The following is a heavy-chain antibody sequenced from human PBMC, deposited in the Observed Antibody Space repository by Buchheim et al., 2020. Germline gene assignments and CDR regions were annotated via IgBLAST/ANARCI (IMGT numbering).Heavy chain of an antibody. D-gene: IGHD3-22*01. V-gene: IGHV3-15*01. CDR1: GFTFSNAW. CDR3: TTDQRFDYYDSSGYYYVFDY. CDR2: IKSKTDGGTT. J-gene: IGHJ4*02. Sequence: EVQLVESGGGLVKPGGSLRLSCAASGFTFSNAWMSWVRQAPGKGLEWVGRIKSKTDGGTTDYAAPVKGRFTISRDDSKNTLYPQMNSLKTEDTAVYYCTTDQRFDYYDSSGYYYVFDYWGQGTL.